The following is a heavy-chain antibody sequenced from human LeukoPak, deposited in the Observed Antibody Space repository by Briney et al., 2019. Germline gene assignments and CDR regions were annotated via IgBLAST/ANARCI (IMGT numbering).Heavy chain of an antibody. CDR2: IYPGDSDT. CDR3: ARLAAAGREGYYFDY. D-gene: IGHD6-13*01. V-gene: IGHV5-51*01. J-gene: IGHJ4*02. CDR1: GYSLTSYW. Sequence: GESLKISCKGSGYSLTSYWIGWVRQMPGKGLEWMGIIYPGDSDTRYSPSFQGQVTISADKSISTAHLQWSSLKASDTAMYYCARLAAAGREGYYFDYWGQGTLVTVSS.